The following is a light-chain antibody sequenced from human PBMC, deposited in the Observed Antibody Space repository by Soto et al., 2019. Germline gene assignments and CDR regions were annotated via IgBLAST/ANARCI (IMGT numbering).Light chain of an antibody. J-gene: IGLJ1*01. V-gene: IGLV2-14*01. CDR2: QVT. Sequence: QSVLAQPASVSGSPGQSITISCTGSRRDIASFNYVSWYQQYPGKAPKLLIYQVTSRASGDSHRFSGSKVGDTASLTISWLHPEDEAEYYCNSYSSSTFYVFGTGPKVTVL. CDR1: RRDIASFNY. CDR3: NSYSSSTFYV.